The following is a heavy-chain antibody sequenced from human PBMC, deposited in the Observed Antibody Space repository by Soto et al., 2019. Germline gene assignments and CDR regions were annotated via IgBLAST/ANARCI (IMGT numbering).Heavy chain of an antibody. J-gene: IGHJ6*02. CDR2: IIPIFGTA. Sequence: SVKVSCKASGVTFSSYAISWVRQAPGQGLEWMGGIIPIFGTANYAQKFQGRVTITADESTSTAYMELSSLRSEDTAVYYCARPYSDIAAAGYRYDGMDVWGQGTTVTVSS. V-gene: IGHV1-69*13. D-gene: IGHD6-13*01. CDR3: ARPYSDIAAAGYRYDGMDV. CDR1: GVTFSSYA.